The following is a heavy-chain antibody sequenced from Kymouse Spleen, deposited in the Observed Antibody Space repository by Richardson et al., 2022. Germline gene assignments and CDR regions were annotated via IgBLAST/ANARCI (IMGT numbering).Heavy chain of an antibody. Sequence: EVQLVESGGGVVRPGGSLRLSCAASGFTFDDYGMSWVRQAPGKGLEWVSGINWNGGSTGYADSVKGRFTISRDNAKNSLYLQMNSLRAEDTALYYCARQGYSSDPSLYYYGMDVWGQGTTVTVSS. V-gene: IGHV3-20*d01. D-gene: IGHD6-19*01. J-gene: IGHJ6*02. CDR1: GFTFDDYG. CDR3: ARQGYSSDPSLYYYGMDV. CDR2: INWNGGST.